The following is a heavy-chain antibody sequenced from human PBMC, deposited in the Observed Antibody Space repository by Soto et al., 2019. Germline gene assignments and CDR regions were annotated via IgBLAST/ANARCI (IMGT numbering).Heavy chain of an antibody. CDR3: AKNQGVELVPLDTVDWFDP. Sequence: WGSLLLACAASVFILESFGMSWVRQAPGKGLEWISSISGSGFKKYYADSVKGRLTISRDNSKSTVYLELNNLSAEDTAVYHCAKNQGVELVPLDTVDWFDPWGQGSVVTVSS. CDR2: ISGSGFKK. V-gene: IGHV3-23*01. J-gene: IGHJ5*02. CDR1: VFILESFG. D-gene: IGHD1-26*01.